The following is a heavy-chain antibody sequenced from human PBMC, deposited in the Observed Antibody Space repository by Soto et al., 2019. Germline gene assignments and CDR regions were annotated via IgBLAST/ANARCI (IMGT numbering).Heavy chain of an antibody. CDR3: ARSEGDVVVVAATRGYYFDY. V-gene: IGHV4-34*01. D-gene: IGHD2-15*01. Sequence: SETLSLTCAVYGGSFSGYYWSWIRQPPGKGLEWIGEINHSGSTNYNPSLKSRVTISVDTSKNQFSLKLSSVTAADTAVYYCARSEGDVVVVAATRGYYFDYWGQGTLVTVSS. J-gene: IGHJ4*02. CDR2: INHSGST. CDR1: GGSFSGYY.